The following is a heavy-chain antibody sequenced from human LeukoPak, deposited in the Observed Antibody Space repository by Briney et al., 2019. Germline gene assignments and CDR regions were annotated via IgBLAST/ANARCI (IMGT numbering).Heavy chain of an antibody. J-gene: IGHJ4*02. CDR3: ASRAIGY. CDR1: GFTFTKYA. CDR2: THADDGST. V-gene: IGHV1-3*01. Sequence: GASVKVSCKASGFTFTKYAFHWVRQAPGQSLEWVGWTHADDGSTKYSQRFQDRVTFTRDTSASTLYMELNSLRSEDTAVYYCASRAIGYWGQGTLVTVSS.